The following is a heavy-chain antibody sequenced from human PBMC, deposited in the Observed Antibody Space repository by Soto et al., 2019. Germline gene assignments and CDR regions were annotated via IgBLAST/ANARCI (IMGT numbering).Heavy chain of an antibody. CDR2: IYYCGSP. Sequence: QLQLQESGPGLVKPSETLSLTCTVSGGSISSSSYYWGWIHQPPGKGLEWIGSIYYCGSPYYNPSLKSRVTISVDTAKNQFSLKLSSVTAAAPAVYYCARHEAPSGWYFDYWGQGTLVTVSS. CDR3: ARHEAPSGWYFDY. D-gene: IGHD6-19*01. CDR1: GGSISSSSYY. V-gene: IGHV4-39*01. J-gene: IGHJ4*02.